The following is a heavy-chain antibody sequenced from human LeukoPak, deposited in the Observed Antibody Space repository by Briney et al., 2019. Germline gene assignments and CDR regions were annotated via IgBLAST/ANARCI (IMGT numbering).Heavy chain of an antibody. J-gene: IGHJ4*02. CDR3: ARANFLYWSSTTCLFDY. CDR1: GYTFTDYY. V-gene: IGHV1-2*02. Sequence: ASVKVSCKASGYTFTDYYMLWVRQAPGQGFGWMGWINPNDGDTNYEQKFPGRVTMPRDTSISTAHMEVSRLRSDHAAVYYCARANFLYWSSTTCLFDYWGQGTLVTVSS. D-gene: IGHD2-2*01. CDR2: INPNDGDT.